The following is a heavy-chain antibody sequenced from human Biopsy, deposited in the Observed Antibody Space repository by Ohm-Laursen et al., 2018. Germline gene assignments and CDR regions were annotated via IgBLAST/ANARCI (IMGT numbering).Heavy chain of an antibody. Sequence: GTLSLTCTVSGGSINSYYWSWIRQTPGKGLERIENIYYSGSTNYNPSLKSRVTISVDTSKNQLSLRLNSVTAADTAVYYCARATNSTGWPYYYFYGMDVWGQGTTVTVSS. J-gene: IGHJ6*02. CDR1: GGSINSYY. CDR3: ARATNSTGWPYYYFYGMDV. CDR2: IYYSGST. V-gene: IGHV4-59*01. D-gene: IGHD2/OR15-2a*01.